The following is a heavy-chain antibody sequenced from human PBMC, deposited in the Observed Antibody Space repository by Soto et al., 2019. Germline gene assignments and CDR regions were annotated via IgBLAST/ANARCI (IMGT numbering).Heavy chain of an antibody. D-gene: IGHD3-10*01. CDR3: AKERSYSFDAFDI. V-gene: IGHV3-30*18. J-gene: IGHJ3*02. Sequence: QEQLVESGGGVVQAGRSLRLSCAASGFTFNFFGMHWVRQAPGKGLEWVAVISYDGSEKYYEDSVKGRFTMSRDNSKSMVYLEMSSLRPEDKSVYYCAKERSYSFDAFDIWGQGTMVTVSS. CDR1: GFTFNFFG. CDR2: ISYDGSEK.